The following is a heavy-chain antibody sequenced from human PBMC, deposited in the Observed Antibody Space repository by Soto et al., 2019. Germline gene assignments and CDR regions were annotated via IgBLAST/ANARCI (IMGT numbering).Heavy chain of an antibody. Sequence: RASVKVSCKASGYTFTSYGISWVRQAPGQGLEWMGWISAYNGNTNYAQKLQGRVTMTTDTSTSTAYMELRSLRSDDTAVYYCAREVRGVIITDYYYYGMDVWGQGTTVTVSS. CDR1: GYTFTSYG. CDR2: ISAYNGNT. CDR3: AREVRGVIITDYYYYGMDV. D-gene: IGHD3-10*01. V-gene: IGHV1-18*04. J-gene: IGHJ6*02.